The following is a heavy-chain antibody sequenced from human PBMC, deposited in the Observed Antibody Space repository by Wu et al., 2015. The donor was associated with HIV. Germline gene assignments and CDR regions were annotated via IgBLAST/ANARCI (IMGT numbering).Heavy chain of an antibody. CDR2: FDPEDGET. D-gene: IGHD4-23*01. Sequence: QVQLVQSGAEVKKPGDSVKVSCKVSGDTLSDLNIHWVRQAPGKGLEWMGGFDPEDGETNYAEIFQDKVTMTEDTSTDTAYMELSSLTSDDTALYYCASDYGGNFDFWGQGTLVTVSS. V-gene: IGHV1-24*01. J-gene: IGHJ4*02. CDR3: ASDYGGNFDF. CDR1: GDTLSDLN.